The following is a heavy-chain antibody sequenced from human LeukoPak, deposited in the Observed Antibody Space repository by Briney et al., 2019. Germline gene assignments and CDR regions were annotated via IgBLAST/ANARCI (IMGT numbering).Heavy chain of an antibody. D-gene: IGHD3-10*01. J-gene: IGHJ4*02. Sequence: ASVKVSCKASGYTFTGYYMHWVRHAPGQGLEWMGWINPNSGGTNYAQKFQGRVTMTRDTSISTAYMELSRLRSDDTAVYYCARDYYYGSGRPTTHDYWGQGTLVTVSS. CDR2: INPNSGGT. CDR3: ARDYYYGSGRPTTHDY. CDR1: GYTFTGYY. V-gene: IGHV1-2*02.